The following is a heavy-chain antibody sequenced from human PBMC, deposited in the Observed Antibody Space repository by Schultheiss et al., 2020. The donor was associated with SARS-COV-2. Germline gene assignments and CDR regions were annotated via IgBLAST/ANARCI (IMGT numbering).Heavy chain of an antibody. J-gene: IGHJ4*02. CDR1: GFTFSSYA. V-gene: IGHV3-23*01. CDR2: ISGSGGST. CDR3: AREAVAGTYYFDY. D-gene: IGHD6-19*01. Sequence: GGSLRLSCAASGFTFSSYAMSWVRQAPGKGLEWVSGISGSGGSTYYADSVKGRFTISRDSSKNTLYLQMNSLRAEDTALYYCAREAVAGTYYFDYWGQGTLDTVSS.